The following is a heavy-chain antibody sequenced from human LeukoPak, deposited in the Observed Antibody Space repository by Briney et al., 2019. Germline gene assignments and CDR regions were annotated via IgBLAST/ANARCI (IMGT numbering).Heavy chain of an antibody. CDR2: ISGSGGST. J-gene: IGHJ4*02. Sequence: GGSLRLSCAASGFTFSSYAMSWVRRAPGKGLEWVSAISGSGGSTYYADSVKGRFTISRDNSKNTLYLQMNSLRAEDTAVYYCAKDLNYYDSSGCVDYWGQGTLVTVSS. V-gene: IGHV3-23*01. CDR1: GFTFSSYA. CDR3: AKDLNYYDSSGCVDY. D-gene: IGHD3-22*01.